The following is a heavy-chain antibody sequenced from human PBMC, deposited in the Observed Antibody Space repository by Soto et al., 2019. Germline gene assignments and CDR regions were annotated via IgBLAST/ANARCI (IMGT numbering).Heavy chain of an antibody. J-gene: IGHJ4*02. CDR3: GKVLIGATRHADVDS. CDR2: VYYDERT. CDR1: GVSLNSGHYY. Sequence: QVQLQESGPGLLEPLETLSLTCSVSGVSLNSGHYYWVWVRQSPGKGLAWIASVYYDERTYYNPSRKSRVTISIDKPRNQFSLTLKSVTAADTAVYYCGKVLIGATRHADVDSWGQGARVTVSS. D-gene: IGHD2-15*01. V-gene: IGHV4-39*01.